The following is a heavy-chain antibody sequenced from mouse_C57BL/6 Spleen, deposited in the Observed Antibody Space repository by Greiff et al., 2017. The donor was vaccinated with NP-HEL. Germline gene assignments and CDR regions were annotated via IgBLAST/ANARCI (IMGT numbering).Heavy chain of an antibody. J-gene: IGHJ4*01. CDR1: GYSITSGYY. D-gene: IGHD2-4*01. Sequence: EVQLVESGPGLVKPSQSLSLTCSVTGYSITSGYYWNWIRQFPGNKLEWMGYISYDGSNNYNPSLKNRISITRDTSKNQFFLKLNSVTTEDTATYYCARDPYYDYDGYAMDYWGQGTSVTVSS. V-gene: IGHV3-6*01. CDR3: ARDPYYDYDGYAMDY. CDR2: ISYDGSN.